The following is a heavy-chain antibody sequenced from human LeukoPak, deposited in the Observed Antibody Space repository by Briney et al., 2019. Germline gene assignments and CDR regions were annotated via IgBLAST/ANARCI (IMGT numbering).Heavy chain of an antibody. J-gene: IGHJ5*02. CDR1: GFTFTSCG. V-gene: IGHV3-33*01. D-gene: IGHD2-8*01. Sequence: GGSLRLSCAASGFTFTSCGMHWARQAPGKGLDWVALIWDDGNNKYYADSVKGRFTISRDNSKNTLYLQMNSLRAEDTAVYYCARDNGEWRLNWFDHWGQGTLVTVSS. CDR2: IWDDGNNK. CDR3: ARDNGEWRLNWFDH.